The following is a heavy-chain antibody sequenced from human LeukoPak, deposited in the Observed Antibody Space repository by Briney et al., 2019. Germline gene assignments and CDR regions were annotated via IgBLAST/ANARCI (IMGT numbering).Heavy chain of an antibody. J-gene: IGHJ6*02. CDR3: ALLSPSYYYYGMDV. Sequence: SETLSLTCTVSGGSMTNYYWTWIRQPPGKGLEWIGEINHSGSTNYNPSLKSRVTISVDTSKNQFSLKLSSVTAADTAVYYCALLSPSYYYYGMDVWGQGTTVTVSS. CDR2: INHSGST. CDR1: GGSMTNYY. V-gene: IGHV4-34*01.